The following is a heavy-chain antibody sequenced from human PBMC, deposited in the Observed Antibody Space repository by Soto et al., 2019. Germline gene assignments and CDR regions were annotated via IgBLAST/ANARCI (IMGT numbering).Heavy chain of an antibody. V-gene: IGHV3-11*06. Sequence: GGSLRLSCAASGFTFSDYYMSWIRQAPGKGLEWVSYISSSSSYTNYADSVKGRFTISRDNAKNSLYLQMNSLRAEDMAVYYCARSPGGDNPRFDYWGQGTLVTVSS. CDR1: GFTFSDYY. D-gene: IGHD2-21*01. CDR2: ISSSSSYT. J-gene: IGHJ4*02. CDR3: ARSPGGDNPRFDY.